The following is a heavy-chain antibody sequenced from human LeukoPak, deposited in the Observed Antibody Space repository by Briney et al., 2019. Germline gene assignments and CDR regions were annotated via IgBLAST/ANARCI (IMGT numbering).Heavy chain of an antibody. Sequence: GGSLRLSCAASGFTFSSYSMNWVRQAPGKGLEWVSSISSSSSYIYYADSVKGRFTISRDNAKNSLYLQMNSLRAEDTAVYYCARDSGIAAAGTDWGQGTLVTVSP. V-gene: IGHV3-21*01. CDR2: ISSSSSYI. J-gene: IGHJ4*02. D-gene: IGHD6-13*01. CDR1: GFTFSSYS. CDR3: ARDSGIAAAGTD.